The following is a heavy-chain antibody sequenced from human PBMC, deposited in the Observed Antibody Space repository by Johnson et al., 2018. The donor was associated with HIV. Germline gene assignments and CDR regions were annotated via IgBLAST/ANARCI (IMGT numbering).Heavy chain of an antibody. Sequence: VQLVESGGGVVQPGRSLRLSCAASGFTFSSYAMHWVRQAPGKGLQWVSTISGGSTYYTDSVKGRFTISRDNSKNTLYLQMNSLRAEDTAVYYCAKGPEGAFDIWGQGTMVTVSS. CDR2: ISGGST. V-gene: IGHV3-23*04. CDR1: GFTFSSYA. D-gene: IGHD1-14*01. J-gene: IGHJ3*02. CDR3: AKGPEGAFDI.